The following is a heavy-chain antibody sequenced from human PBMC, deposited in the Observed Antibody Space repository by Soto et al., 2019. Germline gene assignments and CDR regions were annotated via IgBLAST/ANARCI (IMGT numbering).Heavy chain of an antibody. CDR1: GFSFSNYA. D-gene: IGHD2-2*01. V-gene: IGHV3-30*04. CDR3: ARDRCSFASCSLDY. J-gene: IGHJ4*02. Sequence: VQLVESGGGVVQPGRSLRLSCAASGFSFSNYAMHWVRQAPGKGLQWVAFISFDGKNNYYADSLKGRFTISRDKPKSMVFLQMNSLRPEDTAVYYCARDRCSFASCSLDYWGQGTLVTVSS. CDR2: ISFDGKNN.